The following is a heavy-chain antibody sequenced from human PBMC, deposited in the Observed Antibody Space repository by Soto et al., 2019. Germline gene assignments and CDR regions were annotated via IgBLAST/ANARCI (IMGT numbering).Heavy chain of an antibody. J-gene: IGHJ4*02. CDR3: AREFQDYYDSSGYYGY. CDR1: GYTFTSYY. D-gene: IGHD3-22*01. CDR2: INPSGGST. V-gene: IGHV1-46*01. Sequence: QVQLVQSGAEVKKPGASVKVSCKASGYTFTSYYMHWVRQAPGQGLEWMGIINPSGGSTSYAQKFQGRVTMTRDTSTSTGDMELSSLRSEDTAVYYCAREFQDYYDSSGYYGYWGQGTLVTVSS.